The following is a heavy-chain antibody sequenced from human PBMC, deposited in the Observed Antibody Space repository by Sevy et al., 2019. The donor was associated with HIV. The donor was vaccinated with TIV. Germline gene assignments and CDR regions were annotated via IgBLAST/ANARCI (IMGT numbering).Heavy chain of an antibody. V-gene: IGHV1-2*02. J-gene: IGHJ3*02. CDR3: AREKTYYYDSSGYSSVAFDI. CDR2: INPNSGGT. D-gene: IGHD3-22*01. Sequence: ASVKVSCKASGYTFTGYYMHWVRQAPGQGLEWMGWINPNSGGTNYAQKFQGRVTMTRDTSISTAYMELRRLRSDDTAVYYCAREKTYYYDSSGYSSVAFDIWGQGTMVTVSS. CDR1: GYTFTGYY.